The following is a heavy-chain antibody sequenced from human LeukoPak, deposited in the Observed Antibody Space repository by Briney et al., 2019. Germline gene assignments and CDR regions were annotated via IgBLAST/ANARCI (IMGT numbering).Heavy chain of an antibody. CDR3: ARTYYDSSGYSAY. CDR2: ISAYNGNT. Sequence: ASVKVSCKASGYTFTGYGISWVRQAPGQGLEWMGWISAYNGNTNYAQKLQGRVTMTTDTSTSTACMELRSLRSDDTAVYYCARTYYDSSGYSAYWGQGTLVTVSS. CDR1: GYTFTGYG. V-gene: IGHV1-18*01. J-gene: IGHJ4*02. D-gene: IGHD3-22*01.